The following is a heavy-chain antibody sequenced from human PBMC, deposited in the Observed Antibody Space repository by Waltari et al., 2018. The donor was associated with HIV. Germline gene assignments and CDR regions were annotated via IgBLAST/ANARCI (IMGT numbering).Heavy chain of an antibody. V-gene: IGHV1-2*02. Sequence: QVQLVQSGAEVKKPGASVKVSCKASGYTFTGYYMPWVRQAPGQGLEWMGWINPKSGGTNNAKKVQGRVTMTRDTSISTAYMELSRLRSDDTAVYYCAREGDGSGWVPRWGMDVWGQGTTVTVSS. J-gene: IGHJ6*02. CDR3: AREGDGSGWVPRWGMDV. CDR1: GYTFTGYY. D-gene: IGHD3-10*01. CDR2: INPKSGGT.